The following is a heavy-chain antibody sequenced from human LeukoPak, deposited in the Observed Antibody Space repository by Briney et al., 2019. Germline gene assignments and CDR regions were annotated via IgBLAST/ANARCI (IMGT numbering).Heavy chain of an antibody. J-gene: IGHJ4*02. CDR2: IKQDGSEK. V-gene: IGHV3-7*01. Sequence: PGGSLRLSCAASGFTFSSYWMSWVRQAPGKGLAWVANIKQDGSEKYYVDSVKGRFTISRDNAKNSLYLQMNSLRAEDTAVYYCARVAYAIFHYFDYWGQGTLVTVSS. CDR3: ARVAYAIFHYFDY. CDR1: GFTFSSYW. D-gene: IGHD2-8*01.